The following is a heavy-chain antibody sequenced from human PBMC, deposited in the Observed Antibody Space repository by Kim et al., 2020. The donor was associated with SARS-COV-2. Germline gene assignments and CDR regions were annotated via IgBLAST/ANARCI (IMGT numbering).Heavy chain of an antibody. D-gene: IGHD5-18*01. CDR3: ARGRGYSYGIPFDF. V-gene: IGHV4-39*01. Sequence: SETLPLTCTVTGDSVTSANYYWGWLRQPPGKGLEWIGSFYYRGNTYYNPSLKSRVTISVDTSKNQFSLKLSSVTAADTAVYFCARGRGYSYGIPFDFWG. J-gene: IGHJ4*01. CDR1: GDSVTSANYY. CDR2: FYYRGNT.